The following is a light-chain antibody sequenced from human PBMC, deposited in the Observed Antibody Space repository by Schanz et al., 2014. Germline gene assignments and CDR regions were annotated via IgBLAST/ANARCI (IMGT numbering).Light chain of an antibody. J-gene: IGLJ2*01. CDR3: GTWDSSLSSVL. Sequence: QSVLTQPPSASGTPRQRVTISCSGTSSNIGANYVNWYQQLPGTAPKLLIYSYNQRPSGVPDRFAGSKSGTSATLGITGLQTGDEADYYCGTWDSSLSSVLFGGGTKLTVL. CDR1: SSNIGANY. V-gene: IGLV1-44*01. CDR2: SYN.